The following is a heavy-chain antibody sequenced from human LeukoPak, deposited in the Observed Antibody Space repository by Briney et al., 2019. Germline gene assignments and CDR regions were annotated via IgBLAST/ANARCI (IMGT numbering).Heavy chain of an antibody. Sequence: ASVKVSCKASGYTFTSYGISWVRQAPGQGLEWMGWISAYNGNTNYAQKLQGRVTMTTDTSTSTAYMELRSLRSDDTAAYYCARVVGSIFGVVISLDYYYGMDVWGQGTTVTVSS. D-gene: IGHD3-3*01. V-gene: IGHV1-18*01. CDR1: GYTFTSYG. CDR2: ISAYNGNT. CDR3: ARVVGSIFGVVISLDYYYGMDV. J-gene: IGHJ6*02.